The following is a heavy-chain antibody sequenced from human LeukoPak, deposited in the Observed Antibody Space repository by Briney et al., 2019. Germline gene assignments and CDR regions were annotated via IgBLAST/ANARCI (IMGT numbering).Heavy chain of an antibody. CDR2: IKQDGSEK. CDR3: ARFDSSGYYYFDY. Sequence: PGGSLRLSCAASGFTFSSYWMSWVRQAPGKGLEWVANIKQDGSEKYYVDSVKGRSTISRDNAKNSLYLQMNSLRAEDTAVYYCARFDSSGYYYFDYWGQGTLVTVSS. D-gene: IGHD3-22*01. V-gene: IGHV3-7*01. J-gene: IGHJ4*02. CDR1: GFTFSSYW.